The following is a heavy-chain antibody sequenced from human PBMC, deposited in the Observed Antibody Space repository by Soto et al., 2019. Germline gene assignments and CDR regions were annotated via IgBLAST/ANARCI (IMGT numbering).Heavy chain of an antibody. D-gene: IGHD2-2*01. CDR3: ARSQYCSSTSCYPSWFDP. CDR1: GYTFTSYG. CDR2: ISAYNGNT. J-gene: IGHJ5*02. Sequence: GASVKVSCKASGYTFTSYGISWVRQAPGQGLEWMGWISAYNGNTNYAQKLQGRVTMTTDKSTSTAYMELRSLRSDDTAVYYCARSQYCSSTSCYPSWFDPWGQGTLVTVSS. V-gene: IGHV1-18*01.